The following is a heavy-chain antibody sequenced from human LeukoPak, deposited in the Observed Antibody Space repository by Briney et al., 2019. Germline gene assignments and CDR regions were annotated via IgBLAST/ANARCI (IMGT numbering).Heavy chain of an antibody. CDR2: INPNSGGT. Sequence: GASVKVSCKASGYTFTGYYMHWVRQAPGQGLEWMGWINPNSGGTNYAQKFQGRVTMTRDTSISTAYMELSRLRSDDTAVYYCARSSYSSSWYMIDYWGQGTLVTVSS. CDR1: GYTFTGYY. D-gene: IGHD6-13*01. J-gene: IGHJ4*02. V-gene: IGHV1-2*02. CDR3: ARSSYSSSWYMIDY.